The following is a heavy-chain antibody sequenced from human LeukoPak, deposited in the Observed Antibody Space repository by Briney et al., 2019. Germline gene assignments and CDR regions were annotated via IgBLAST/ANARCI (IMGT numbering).Heavy chain of an antibody. V-gene: IGHV4-59*01. D-gene: IGHD3-10*01. CDR3: ATVAVIRGVTYFDY. Sequence: SETLSLTCTVSGGSISSYYWSWIRQPPGKGLEWIAYLCYSGSTDYNPSLESRVTISVDTSKNQFSLKLRSVTAADTAVYYCATVAVIRGVTYFDYWGQGTLVTVPS. J-gene: IGHJ4*02. CDR2: LCYSGST. CDR1: GGSISSYY.